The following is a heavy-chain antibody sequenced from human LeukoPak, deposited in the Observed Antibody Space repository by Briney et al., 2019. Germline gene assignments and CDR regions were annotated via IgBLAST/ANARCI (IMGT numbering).Heavy chain of an antibody. V-gene: IGHV3-43*02. Sequence: PGGSLRLSCAASGFTFDDYAMHWVRQAPGKGREWVSLISGDGGSTYYADSVRGRFTISRDNSKNSLYLQMSSLRIEDTAVYYCARSKAAALDYWGQGTLVTVSS. CDR1: GFTFDDYA. CDR3: ARSKAAALDY. CDR2: ISGDGGST. D-gene: IGHD6-13*01. J-gene: IGHJ4*02.